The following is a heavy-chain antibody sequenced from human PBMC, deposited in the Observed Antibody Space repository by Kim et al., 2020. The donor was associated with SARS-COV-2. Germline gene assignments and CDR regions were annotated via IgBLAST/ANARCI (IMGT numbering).Heavy chain of an antibody. CDR3: ARRIGSSSWYLGGWFDP. Sequence: ASVKVSCKASGYTFTSYGISWVRQAPGQGLEWMGWISAYNGNTNYAQKLQGRVTMTTDTSTSTAYMELRSLRSDDTAVYYCARRIGSSSWYLGGWFDPWGQGTLVTVSS. J-gene: IGHJ5*02. CDR2: ISAYNGNT. CDR1: GYTFTSYG. D-gene: IGHD6-13*01. V-gene: IGHV1-18*01.